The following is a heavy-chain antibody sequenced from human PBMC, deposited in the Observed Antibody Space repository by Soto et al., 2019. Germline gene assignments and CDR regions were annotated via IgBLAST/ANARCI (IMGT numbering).Heavy chain of an antibody. CDR2: TIPMFGTT. J-gene: IGHJ6*02. V-gene: IGHV1-69*14. D-gene: IGHD3-22*01. Sequence: QVQLVQSGAEVKKPESSVRVSCKASGGTFNNYAITWVRQAPGQGLEWMGGTIPMFGTTNYAEKFQGRVTITADNATTTAYMELSSPSSEDTAGYYCTRCGLRYHSIGFVLGIGGMDVWGQGTTVIVSS. CDR1: GGTFNNYA. CDR3: TRCGLRYHSIGFVLGIGGMDV.